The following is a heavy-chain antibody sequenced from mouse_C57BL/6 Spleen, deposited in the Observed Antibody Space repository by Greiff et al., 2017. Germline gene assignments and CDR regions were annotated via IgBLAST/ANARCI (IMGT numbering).Heavy chain of an antibody. CDR2: IYPSDSET. J-gene: IGHJ4*01. V-gene: IGHV1-61*01. CDR1: GYTFTSYW. Sequence: QVQLQQPGAELVRPGSSVKLSCKASGYTFTSYWMDWVKQRPGQGLEWIGNIYPSDSETNYNQKFKDKATLTVDKSSSTAYMQLSSLTSEDSAVYDGARGGRGAMDYWGQGTSVTVSS. CDR3: ARGGRGAMDY.